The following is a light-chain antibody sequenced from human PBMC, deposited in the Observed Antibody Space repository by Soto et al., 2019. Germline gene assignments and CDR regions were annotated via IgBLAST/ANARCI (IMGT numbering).Light chain of an antibody. CDR3: QQLNSYPQT. J-gene: IGKJ2*01. CDR1: QGISSY. CDR2: AAS. Sequence: DIQLTQSPSFLSASVGDRVTITCRASQGISSYLAWYQQKPGKAPKLLIYAASTLQSGVPSRFSGSGSGTEFTLTISSLKPEDFDTYYCQQLNSYPQTVGKGTKLEIK. V-gene: IGKV1-9*01.